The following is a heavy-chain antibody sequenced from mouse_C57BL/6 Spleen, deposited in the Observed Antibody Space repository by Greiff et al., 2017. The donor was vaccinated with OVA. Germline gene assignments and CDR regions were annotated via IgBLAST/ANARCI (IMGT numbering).Heavy chain of an antibody. V-gene: IGHV1-50*01. J-gene: IGHJ2*01. CDR1: GYTFTSYW. Sequence: VQLKQPGAELVKPGASVKLSCKASGYTFTSYWMQWVQQRPGQGLEWIGEIDPSDGYTNYNQKFKGKATLTVDTSSSTAYMQRSSLTYEGSAVYYYARSGGNYVGDWGKGTTLTVSS. CDR3: ARSGGNYVGD. D-gene: IGHD2-1*01. CDR2: IDPSDGYT.